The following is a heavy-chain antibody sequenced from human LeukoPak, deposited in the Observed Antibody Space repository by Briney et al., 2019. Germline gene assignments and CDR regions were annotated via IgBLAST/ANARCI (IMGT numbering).Heavy chain of an antibody. Sequence: ASVNVSCKASGYTFTSYGISWVRQAPGQGLDWMGWISAYNGNTNYAQKLQGRVTMTTDTSTSTAYMELRSLRSDDTAVYYCARDPPYDYDGSGTYEAFDIWGQGTMVTVSS. CDR2: ISAYNGNT. CDR3: ARDPPYDYDGSGTYEAFDI. D-gene: IGHD3-10*01. J-gene: IGHJ3*02. CDR1: GYTFTSYG. V-gene: IGHV1-18*04.